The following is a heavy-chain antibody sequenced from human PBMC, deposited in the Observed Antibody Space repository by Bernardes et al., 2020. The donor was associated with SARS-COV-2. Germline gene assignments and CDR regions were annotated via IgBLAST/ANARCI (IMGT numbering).Heavy chain of an antibody. V-gene: IGHV3-74*03. CDR2: IAGDVTSV. J-gene: IGHJ4*02. D-gene: IGHD6-6*01. CDR1: GITFKTLW. Sequence: GGSLRLSCGASGITFKTLWMHWVRQAPGGGLVWVARIAGDVTSVTYADSVKGRFTISRDNAKNTLYLQMNSLRAEDTAVYYCAGTSVPCCDYWCQGSLVTVSS. CDR3: AGTSVPCCDY.